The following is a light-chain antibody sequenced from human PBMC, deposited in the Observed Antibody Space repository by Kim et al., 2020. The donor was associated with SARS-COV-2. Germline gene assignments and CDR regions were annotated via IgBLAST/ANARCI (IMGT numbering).Light chain of an antibody. J-gene: IGLJ3*02. CDR1: KLGDKY. V-gene: IGLV3-1*01. CDR3: QVWDSDTWV. CDR2: QDT. Sequence: SYELTQPPSVSVSPGQTASITCSGDKLGDKYACWFQQKPGQSPVLVIYQDTNRPSGIPERFSGSNSGNTATLTISGTQALDEADYYCQVWDSDTWVFGGGTQLTVL.